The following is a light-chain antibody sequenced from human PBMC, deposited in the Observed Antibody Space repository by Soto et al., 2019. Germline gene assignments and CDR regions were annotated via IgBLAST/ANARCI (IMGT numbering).Light chain of an antibody. CDR1: QSVYSRY. Sequence: EIVLTHSPGTLSLSPGERATLSWRASQSVYSRYLAWYQQKPGQAPRLLIYGASSRLTGIPERFSGSGSGTDFTLTISRLEPEDVAVYYCQQYGHSPRSFGGGTKVDIK. V-gene: IGKV3-20*01. CDR3: QQYGHSPRS. J-gene: IGKJ4*01. CDR2: GAS.